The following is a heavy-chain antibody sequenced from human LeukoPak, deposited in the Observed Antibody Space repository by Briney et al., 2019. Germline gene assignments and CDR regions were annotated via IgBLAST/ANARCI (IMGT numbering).Heavy chain of an antibody. D-gene: IGHD6-19*01. CDR2: INHSGST. Sequence: PSETLSLTCAVYGGSFSGYYWSWIRQPPGKGLEWIGEINHSGSTNYNPSLERRVTISVDPSKNQFSLKLSSVTAARTAVYYCARGPRIAVAGRRSWFDPWGQGTLVTVSS. V-gene: IGHV4-34*01. J-gene: IGHJ5*02. CDR1: GGSFSGYY. CDR3: ARGPRIAVAGRRSWFDP.